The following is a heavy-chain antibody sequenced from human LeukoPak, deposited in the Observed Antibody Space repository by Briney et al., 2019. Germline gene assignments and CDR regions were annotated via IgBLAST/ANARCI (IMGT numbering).Heavy chain of an antibody. CDR3: ARDGGYYYSSYAVAV. V-gene: IGHV6-1*01. CDR1: GDSVTIDSGA. D-gene: IGHD3-10*01. J-gene: IGHJ6*02. Sequence: SQTLSLTFVISGDSVTIDSGAWSWIRHSPSRGLEWLGRTYYRSKWFNESAVSVRSRITINPDTSKNQFSLQLDSVTPEDTAVYYCARDGGYYYSSYAVAVWGQGTTVTASS. CDR2: TYYRSKWFN.